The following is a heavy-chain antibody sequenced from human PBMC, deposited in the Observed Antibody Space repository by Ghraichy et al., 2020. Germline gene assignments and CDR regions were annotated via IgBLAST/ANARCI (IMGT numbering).Heavy chain of an antibody. J-gene: IGHJ5*02. Sequence: GGSLRLSCEASGFTFSSYAMSWVRQAPGKGLEWVSAISGSGGSTYYADSVKGRFTISRDNSKNTLYLQMNSLRAEDTAVYYCATAEYSSSSGYWFDPWGQGTLVTVSS. CDR3: ATAEYSSSSGYWFDP. CDR2: ISGSGGST. CDR1: GFTFSSYA. V-gene: IGHV3-23*01. D-gene: IGHD6-6*01.